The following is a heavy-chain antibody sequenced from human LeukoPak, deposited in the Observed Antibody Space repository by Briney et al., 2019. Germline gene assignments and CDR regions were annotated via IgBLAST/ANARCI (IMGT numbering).Heavy chain of an antibody. J-gene: IGHJ3*02. V-gene: IGHV3-11*04. D-gene: IGHD3-22*01. CDR2: ISSSGSTI. CDR3: ARDHYDSSGYPSYAFDI. Sequence: GGSLRLSCAASGFTFSDYYMSWIRQAPGKGLEWVSYISSSGSTIYYADSVKGRFTISRDNAKNSLYLQMNSLRAEDTAVYYCARDHYDSSGYPSYAFDIWGQGTMVTVSS. CDR1: GFTFSDYY.